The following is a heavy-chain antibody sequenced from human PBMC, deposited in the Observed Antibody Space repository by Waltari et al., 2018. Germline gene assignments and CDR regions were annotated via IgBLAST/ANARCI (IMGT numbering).Heavy chain of an antibody. D-gene: IGHD2-15*01. CDR1: GDSMSNNW. V-gene: IGHV4-4*02. Sequence: QLPLQQAGPGLVKPSESLSLTCAVPGDSMSNNWWSWVRQSPGKGLEWNGQVLGSGRTNYNPSLASRVTVSIDTSNNRFSLRMPSPTAADTAMYYCARDRGRGLYLDSWSQGTLVTVSP. CDR2: VLGSGRT. CDR3: ARDRGRGLYLDS. J-gene: IGHJ4*02.